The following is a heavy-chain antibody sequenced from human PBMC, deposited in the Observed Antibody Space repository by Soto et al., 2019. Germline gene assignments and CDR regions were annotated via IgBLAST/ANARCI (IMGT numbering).Heavy chain of an antibody. J-gene: IGHJ6*02. CDR1: GFTFSNAW. CDR3: TTDLQLELPTADYYYYYGMDV. D-gene: IGHD1-7*01. CDR2: IKSKSDGGTT. Sequence: VGSLRLSCAASGFTFSNAWMSWVRQAPGKGLEWVGRIKSKSDGGTTDYAAPVKARLTISRDDSKTTLYLQMNSLKTEDPAVYYCTTDLQLELPTADYYYYYGMDVWGQGTTVTVSS. V-gene: IGHV3-15*01.